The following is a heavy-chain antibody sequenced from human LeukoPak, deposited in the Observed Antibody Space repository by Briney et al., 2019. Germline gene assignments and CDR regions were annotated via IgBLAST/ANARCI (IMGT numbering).Heavy chain of an antibody. D-gene: IGHD6-13*01. CDR1: GGSISSSSYY. J-gene: IGHJ4*02. Sequence: SETLSLTCTVSGGSISSSSYYWGWIRQPPGKGLEWIGSIYSSGNTYYHPSLKSRVTISVDTSKNQFSLKLSSVTAADTAVYYCARGSAAGNMRGQSGDYWGQGTLVTVSS. CDR3: ARGSAAGNMRGQSGDY. CDR2: IYSSGNT. V-gene: IGHV4-39*07.